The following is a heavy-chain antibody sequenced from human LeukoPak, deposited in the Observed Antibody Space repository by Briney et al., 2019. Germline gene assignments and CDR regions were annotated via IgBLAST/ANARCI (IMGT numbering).Heavy chain of an antibody. J-gene: IGHJ4*02. CDR2: INQDGGEK. V-gene: IGHV3-7*01. D-gene: IGHD1-26*01. CDR1: GFTFSNYW. Sequence: GGSLRLSCAASGFTFSNYWMSWVRQAPGKGLEWVVNINQDGGEKYYVDSVKGRFTISRDNARNSLYLQMNSLRAEDTAVYYCARERSYSGSYDFDYWGQGTLVIVSS. CDR3: ARERSYSGSYDFDY.